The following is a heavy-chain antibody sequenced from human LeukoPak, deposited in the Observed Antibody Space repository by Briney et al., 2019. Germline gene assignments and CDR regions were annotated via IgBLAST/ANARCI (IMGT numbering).Heavy chain of an antibody. J-gene: IGHJ6*02. D-gene: IGHD4-23*01. V-gene: IGHV1-69*13. Sequence: GASVKVSCKASGGTFSSYAISWVRQAPGQGLEWMGGIIPIFGTANYAQKFQGRVTITADESTSTAYMELSSLRSEDTAVYYCATRSHGGNSGYYYYYGMDVWGQGTTVTVPS. CDR3: ATRSHGGNSGYYYYYGMDV. CDR1: GGTFSSYA. CDR2: IIPIFGTA.